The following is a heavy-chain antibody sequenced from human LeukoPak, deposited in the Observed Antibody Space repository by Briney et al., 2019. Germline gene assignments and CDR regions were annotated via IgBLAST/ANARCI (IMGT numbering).Heavy chain of an antibody. CDR3: ARDQTGSSSWYADY. CDR2: ISSSSSYI. J-gene: IGHJ4*02. Sequence: GGSLRLSCAASGFTFSSYSMSWVRQAPGKGLEWVSSISSSSSYIYYADSVKGRFTISRDNAKNSLYLQMNSLRAEDTAVYYCARDQTGSSSWYADYWGQGTLVTVSS. D-gene: IGHD6-13*01. CDR1: GFTFSSYS. V-gene: IGHV3-21*01.